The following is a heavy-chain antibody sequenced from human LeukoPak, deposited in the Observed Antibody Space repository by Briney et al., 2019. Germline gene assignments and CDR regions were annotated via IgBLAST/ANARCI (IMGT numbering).Heavy chain of an antibody. CDR1: GGSISTNY. D-gene: IGHD4-23*01. V-gene: IGHV4-59*12. CDR2: IYYTGST. CDR3: ARGRVTLDY. Sequence: SETLSLTCSVSGGSISTNYWNWIRQPPGQGLEWIGYIYYTGSTNYNPSLKSRVTISVDTSKNQFSLKLSSVTAADAAVYYCARGRVTLDYWGQGTLVTVSS. J-gene: IGHJ4*02.